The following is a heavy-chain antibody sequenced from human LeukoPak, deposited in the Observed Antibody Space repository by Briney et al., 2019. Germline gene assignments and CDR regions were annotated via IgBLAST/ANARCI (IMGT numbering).Heavy chain of an antibody. J-gene: IGHJ4*02. D-gene: IGHD6-6*01. Sequence: GGSLRLSCTASGFTFSDYWMTWVRQAPGKGPEWVANIKQDGSQRYYVDSVRGRFTISRDNAKNSLFLQMNGLRAEDTAMYYCARRGGSSSRRSPIDYWGQGTLVTVSS. CDR2: IKQDGSQR. CDR1: GFTFSDYW. V-gene: IGHV3-7*01. CDR3: ARRGGSSSRRSPIDY.